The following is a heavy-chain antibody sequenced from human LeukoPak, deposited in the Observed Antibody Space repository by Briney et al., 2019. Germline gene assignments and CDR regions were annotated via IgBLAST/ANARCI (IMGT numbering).Heavy chain of an antibody. CDR3: AKDLEVATIRGDAFDI. CDR1: GFTFSSYA. D-gene: IGHD5-12*01. CDR2: ISGSGGST. J-gene: IGHJ3*02. Sequence: GGSLRLSSAASGFTFSSYAMSWVRQAPGKGLEWVSAISGSGGSTYYADSVKGRFTISRDNSKNTLYLQMNSLRAEDTAVYYCAKDLEVATIRGDAFDIWGQGTMVTVSS. V-gene: IGHV3-23*01.